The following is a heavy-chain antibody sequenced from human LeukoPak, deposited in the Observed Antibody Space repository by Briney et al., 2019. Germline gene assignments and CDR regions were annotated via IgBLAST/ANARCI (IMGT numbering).Heavy chain of an antibody. V-gene: IGHV4-38-2*02. CDR3: ARDKALKSGYSSGWSIVWFDP. CDR1: GYSISRGYH. D-gene: IGHD6-19*01. Sequence: PSETLSLTCTVSGYSISRGYHWGWIRQPPGKGLEWIGSIHHSGSTYYNPSLKSRVTTSVDTSKNQFSLRLSFVTAADTAVYYCARDKALKSGYSSGWSIVWFDPWGQGTLVTVSS. J-gene: IGHJ5*02. CDR2: IHHSGST.